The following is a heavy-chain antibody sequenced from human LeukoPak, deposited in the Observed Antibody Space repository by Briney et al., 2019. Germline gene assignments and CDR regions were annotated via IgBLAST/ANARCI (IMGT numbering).Heavy chain of an antibody. CDR3: ARVTGSSSYYSSYFDY. V-gene: IGHV3-30*02. CDR1: GFTFSSYG. CDR2: IRYDGSNK. D-gene: IGHD3-22*01. J-gene: IGHJ4*02. Sequence: GGSLRLSCAASGFTFSSYGMHWVRQAPGKGLEWVAFIRYDGSNKYYADSVKGRFTISRDNSKNTLYLQMNSLRAEDTAVYYCARVTGSSSYYSSYFDYWGQGTLVTVSS.